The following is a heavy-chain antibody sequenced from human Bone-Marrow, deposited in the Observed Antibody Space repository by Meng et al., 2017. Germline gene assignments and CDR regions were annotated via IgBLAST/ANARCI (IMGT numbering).Heavy chain of an antibody. V-gene: IGHV1-69*04. CDR1: GGTFSSYA. D-gene: IGHD1-14*01. Sequence: SVKVSCKSSGGTFSSYAISWVRQAPGQGLEWMGRIIPILGIANYAQKFQGRVTITADKSTSTAYMELSSLRSEDTAVYYCARTPRSSSNREFDYWGQGTLVT. CDR2: IIPILGIA. J-gene: IGHJ4*02. CDR3: ARTPRSSSNREFDY.